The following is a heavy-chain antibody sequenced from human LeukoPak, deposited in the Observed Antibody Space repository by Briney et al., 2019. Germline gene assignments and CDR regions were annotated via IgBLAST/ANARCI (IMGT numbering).Heavy chain of an antibody. CDR1: GFTFSSYS. CDR2: ISSSSSYI. D-gene: IGHD1-26*01. J-gene: IGHJ6*03. Sequence: GGSLRLSCAASGFTFSSYSMNWVRQAPGKGLEWVSSISSSSSYIYYADSVKGRFTISRDNAKNSLYLQMNSLRAEDTAVYYCAREVPGSGATEPNGLYYYYYMDVWGKGTTVTISS. V-gene: IGHV3-21*01. CDR3: AREVPGSGATEPNGLYYYYYMDV.